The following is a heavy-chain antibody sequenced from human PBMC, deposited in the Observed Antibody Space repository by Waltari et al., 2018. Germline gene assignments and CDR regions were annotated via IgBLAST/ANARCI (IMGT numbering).Heavy chain of an antibody. V-gene: IGHV3-23*01. CDR1: GFSFSNYD. CDR2: IRNSGGNT. Sequence: EVQLLESGGGLVQPGGSLRLSCAASGFSFSNYDMAWVRQAPGKGLEWVSGIRNSGGNTYYGDSVKGRFAISRDNSRNTLHLKMNGLRAEDTAIYYCTSWRVVAGTGWFDSWGQGTLVTVSS. J-gene: IGHJ5*01. CDR3: TSWRVVAGTGWFDS. D-gene: IGHD2-15*01.